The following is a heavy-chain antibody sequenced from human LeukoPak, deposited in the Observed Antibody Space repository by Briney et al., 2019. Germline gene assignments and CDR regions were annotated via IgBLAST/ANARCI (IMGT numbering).Heavy chain of an antibody. CDR1: GGSISSYY. V-gene: IGHV4-59*01. CDR3: ARMTGILTGYYPDAFDI. Sequence: PSETLSLTRTVSGGSISSYYWSWIRQPPGKGLEWIGYIYYSGSTNYNPSLKSRVTISVDTSKNQFSLKLSSVTAADTAVYYCARMTGILTGYYPDAFDIWGQGTMVTVSS. J-gene: IGHJ3*02. CDR2: IYYSGST. D-gene: IGHD3-9*01.